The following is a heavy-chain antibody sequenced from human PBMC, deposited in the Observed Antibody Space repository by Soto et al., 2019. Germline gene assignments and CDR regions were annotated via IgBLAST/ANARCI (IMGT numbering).Heavy chain of an antibody. J-gene: IGHJ4*02. CDR3: ARSIVVVTALDY. D-gene: IGHD2-21*02. CDR2: INAGNGNT. CDR1: GYTFTSYA. V-gene: IGHV1-3*05. Sequence: QVQLVQSGAEEKKPGASVKVSCKASGYTFTSYAMHWVRQAPGQRLEWMGWINAGNGNTKDSPKFQGRVTITRDTSASTAYMELSSLRAEDTAVYCCARSIVVVTALDYWGQGTLVTVSS.